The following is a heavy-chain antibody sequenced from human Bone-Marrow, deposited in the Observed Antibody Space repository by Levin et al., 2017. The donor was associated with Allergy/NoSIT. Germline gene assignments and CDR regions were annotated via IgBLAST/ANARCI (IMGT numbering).Heavy chain of an antibody. D-gene: IGHD7-27*01. Sequence: GESLKISCAASGFTFSDYYMAWIRQAPGQGLEWISYISSSITSVSTIYYADSVKGRFTISRDNAKNSLYLQMNSLRAEDTAVYYCARGLGNWGFNYYHGMDVWGQGTTVTVSS. J-gene: IGHJ6*02. V-gene: IGHV3-11*01. CDR3: ARGLGNWGFNYYHGMDV. CDR2: ISSSITSVSTI. CDR1: GFTFSDYY.